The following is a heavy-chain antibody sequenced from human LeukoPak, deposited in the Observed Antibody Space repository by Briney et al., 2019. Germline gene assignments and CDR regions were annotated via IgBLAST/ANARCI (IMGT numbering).Heavy chain of an antibody. D-gene: IGHD3-16*01. CDR2: IRQDGNWR. CDR3: AGFGDPSTTLDH. V-gene: IGHV3-7*01. CDR1: GFTFSRHW. Sequence: GGSLRLSCAASGFTFSRHWMSWVRQAPGKGLEWVAHIRQDGNWRHHVDSVKGRFTISRDNAKNSLYLQMNSLRVEDTAVYYCAGFGDPSTTLDHWGQGTRVTVSS. J-gene: IGHJ4*02.